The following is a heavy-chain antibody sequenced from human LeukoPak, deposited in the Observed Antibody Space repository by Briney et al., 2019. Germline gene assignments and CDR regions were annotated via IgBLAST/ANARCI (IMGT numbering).Heavy chain of an antibody. CDR3: ARGYCSSTSCPYGMDV. CDR2: ISAYNCNT. J-gene: IGHJ6*02. V-gene: IGHV1-18*01. D-gene: IGHD2-2*01. Sequence: ASVKVSCKASGYTFTSYGISWVRQAPGQGLEWMGWISAYNCNTNYAQKLQGRVTMTTDTSTSTAYMELRSLRSDDTAVYYCARGYCSSTSCPYGMDVWGQGTTVTVSS. CDR1: GYTFTSYG.